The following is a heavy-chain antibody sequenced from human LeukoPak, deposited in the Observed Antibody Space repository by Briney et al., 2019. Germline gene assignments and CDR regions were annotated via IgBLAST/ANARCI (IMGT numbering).Heavy chain of an antibody. V-gene: IGHV3-20*04. CDR1: GFTFDDYG. J-gene: IGHJ4*01. CDR2: ISWNGGNI. Sequence: QTGGSLRLFCAASGFTFDDYGMSWARQAPEKGLEWVSGISWNGGNIAYADSVKGRFTISRDNAKNSLYLQVNSLRAEDTALYFCARDRRHSSSWSTRAFDYWGHGDLGTVSS. CDR3: ARDRRHSSSWSTRAFDY. D-gene: IGHD6-13*01.